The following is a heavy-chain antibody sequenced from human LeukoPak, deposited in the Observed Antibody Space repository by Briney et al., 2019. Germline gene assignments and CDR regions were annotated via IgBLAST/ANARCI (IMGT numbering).Heavy chain of an antibody. CDR2: INSYGSST. V-gene: IGHV3-74*01. J-gene: IGHJ4*02. CDR3: ARGRGVDY. Sequence: GGSLRLSCAASGFTVSSNYMSWVRQAPGKGLVWVSHINSYGSSTSYADSVKGRFTISRDNAKNTLYLQMNSLRAEDTAVYYCARGRGVDYWGQGTLVTVSS. CDR1: GFTVSSNY.